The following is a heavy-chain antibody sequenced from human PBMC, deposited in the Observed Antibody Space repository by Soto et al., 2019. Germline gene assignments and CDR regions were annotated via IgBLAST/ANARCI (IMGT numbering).Heavy chain of an antibody. CDR1: GGSISYGNYY. Sequence: SETLSLTCTVSGGSISYGNYYWGWIRQPPGKGLEWIGSIYYSGSTYYNPSLKSRVTISVDTSKNQFSLKLSSVTAADTAVYYCAGVDYYYYYGMDVWGQGTTVTVS. CDR2: IYYSGST. CDR3: AGVDYYYYYGMDV. V-gene: IGHV4-39*01. J-gene: IGHJ6*02.